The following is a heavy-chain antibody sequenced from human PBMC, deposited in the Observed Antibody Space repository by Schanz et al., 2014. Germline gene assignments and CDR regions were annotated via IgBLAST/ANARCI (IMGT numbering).Heavy chain of an antibody. D-gene: IGHD3-10*01. CDR1: GFIFSYYT. V-gene: IGHV3-30*04. J-gene: IGHJ4*02. CDR2: ISDDGSRR. Sequence: QVQLVESGGGLVKPGGSLRLSCAASGFIFSYYTIHWVRQAPGKGLEWVAVISDDGSRRHYADFVTGRFTISRDNSKNTLYLQMNSLRTEDTAVYYCARGDMVRGVFDYWGQGTLVTVSS. CDR3: ARGDMVRGVFDY.